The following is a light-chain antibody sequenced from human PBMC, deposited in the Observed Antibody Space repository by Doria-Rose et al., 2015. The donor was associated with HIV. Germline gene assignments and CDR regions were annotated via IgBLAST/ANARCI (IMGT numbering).Light chain of an antibody. CDR2: QDN. J-gene: IGLJ2*01. V-gene: IGLV3-1*01. CDR1: KLGDKY. Sequence: VSPGRTASITCSGDKLGDKYACWYQQKPGQSPVVVLYQDNKRPPGIPERFSGSNSGNTATLTISGTQAMDEAAYYCQAWDSTTAVFGGGTKLTVL. CDR3: QAWDSTTAV.